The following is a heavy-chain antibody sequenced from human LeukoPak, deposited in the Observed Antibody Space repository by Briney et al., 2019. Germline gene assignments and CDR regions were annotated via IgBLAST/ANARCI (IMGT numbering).Heavy chain of an antibody. CDR3: ARGQSITMVRGVIITSPSYWFDP. V-gene: IGHV4-34*01. D-gene: IGHD3-10*01. CDR2: INHSGST. CDR1: GGSFSGYY. Sequence: SETLSLTCAVYGGSFSGYYWSWIRQPPGKGLEWIGEINHSGSTNYNPSLKSRVTISVDTSKNQFSLKLSSVTAADTAVYYCARGQSITMVRGVIITSPSYWFDPWGQGTLVTASS. J-gene: IGHJ5*02.